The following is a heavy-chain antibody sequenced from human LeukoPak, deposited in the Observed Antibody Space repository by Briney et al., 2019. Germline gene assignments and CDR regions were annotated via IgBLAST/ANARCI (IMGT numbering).Heavy chain of an antibody. CDR2: TYYRSRWYN. CDR1: GDSVSSNSAA. CDR3: ARVVFWSGYSRDYYYGMDV. D-gene: IGHD3-3*01. J-gene: IGHJ6*02. V-gene: IGHV6-1*01. Sequence: SQTLSLTCATSGDSVSSNSAAWNWIRQSPSRGLEWLGRTYYRSRWYNDYAVSVKSRITINPDTSRNQFSLQLNSVTPEDTAVYYCARVVFWSGYSRDYYYGMDVWGQGTTVTVSS.